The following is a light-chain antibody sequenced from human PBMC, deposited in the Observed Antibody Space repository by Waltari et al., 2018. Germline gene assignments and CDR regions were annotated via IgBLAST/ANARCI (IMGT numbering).Light chain of an antibody. V-gene: IGKV1-33*01. Sequence: DIQMTQSPSSLSASVGDRVTITCQASQDISNNLNWYQQKPGKAPKPLIYDASNLETGVPSRFSGSGSGTDFTFIISNLKPEDIATYYCQQYDNLPITFGQGTRLENK. J-gene: IGKJ5*01. CDR1: QDISNN. CDR3: QQYDNLPIT. CDR2: DAS.